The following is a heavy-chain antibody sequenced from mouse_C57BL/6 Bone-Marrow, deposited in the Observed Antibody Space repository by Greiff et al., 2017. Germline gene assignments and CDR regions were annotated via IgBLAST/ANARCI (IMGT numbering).Heavy chain of an antibody. J-gene: IGHJ2*01. CDR3: ARGGVVATNYFDT. Sequence: EVQGVESGGDLVKPGGSLKLSCAASGFTFSSYGMSWVRQTPDKRLEWVATISSGGSYTYYPDSVKGRFTISRDNAKNTLYLQMSSLKSEDTAMYYCARGGVVATNYFDTWGQGTTLTVSS. CDR2: ISSGGSYT. V-gene: IGHV5-6*01. CDR1: GFTFSSYG. D-gene: IGHD1-1*01.